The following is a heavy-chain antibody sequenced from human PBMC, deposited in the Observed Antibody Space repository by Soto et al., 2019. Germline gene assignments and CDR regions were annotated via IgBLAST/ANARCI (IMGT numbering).Heavy chain of an antibody. J-gene: IGHJ5*02. CDR2: IYHSGTT. CDR3: ARAALGNWFDP. V-gene: IGHV4-59*01. CDR1: GGSISGYY. Sequence: HVQLQESGPGLVNPSETLSLTCTVSGGSISGYYWSWIRQLPGKGVEWLGFIYHSGTTNYNPSLKSRVTISVDTSKNQFSLKLTSVTAADTAVYYCARAALGNWFDPWGQGTLVTVSS. D-gene: IGHD3-16*01.